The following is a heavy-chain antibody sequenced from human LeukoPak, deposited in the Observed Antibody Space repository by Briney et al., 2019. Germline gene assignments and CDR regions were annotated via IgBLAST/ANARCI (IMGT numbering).Heavy chain of an antibody. D-gene: IGHD5/OR15-5a*01. CDR2: IYYSGST. J-gene: IGHJ6*03. CDR1: GGSISSYY. Sequence: SETLSLTCTVSGGSISSYYWSWIRQPPGKGLEWIGYIYYSGSTNYNPSLKSRVTISVDTSKNQFSLKLSSVTAADTAVYYCARSLRTSYYYYMDVWGKGTTVTVSS. V-gene: IGHV4-59*01. CDR3: ARSLRTSYYYYMDV.